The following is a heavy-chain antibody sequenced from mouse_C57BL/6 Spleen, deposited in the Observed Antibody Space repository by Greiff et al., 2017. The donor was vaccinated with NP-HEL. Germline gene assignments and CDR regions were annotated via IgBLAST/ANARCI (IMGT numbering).Heavy chain of an antibody. CDR1: GFTFSSYA. Sequence: DVKLVESGGGLVKPGGSLKLSCAASGFTFSSYAMSWVRQTPEKRLEWVATISDGGSYTYYPDNVKGRFTISRDNAKNNLYLQMSHLKSEDTAMYYCARAGFTTVVDYWYFDVWGTGTTVTVSS. CDR2: ISDGGSYT. V-gene: IGHV5-4*03. CDR3: ARAGFTTVVDYWYFDV. D-gene: IGHD1-1*01. J-gene: IGHJ1*03.